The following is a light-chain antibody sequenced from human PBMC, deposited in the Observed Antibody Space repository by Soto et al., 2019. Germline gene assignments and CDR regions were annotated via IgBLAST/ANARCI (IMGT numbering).Light chain of an antibody. CDR2: GVH. Sequence: QSVLTQPASVSGSSGQSITISCTGTSSDGDYVCWYQQHPGKAPRLLIHGVHNRSPGISGRFSASKSGLTASLTISGLQAEDEADYYCTAFSANRVYLFGPGTKLTVL. CDR1: SSDGDY. V-gene: IGLV2-14*01. CDR3: TAFSANRVYL. J-gene: IGLJ1*01.